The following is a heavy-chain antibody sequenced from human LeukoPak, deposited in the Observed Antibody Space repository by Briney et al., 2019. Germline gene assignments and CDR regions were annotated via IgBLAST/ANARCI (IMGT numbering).Heavy chain of an antibody. CDR3: ARDSGSYSC. Sequence: PGGSLRLSCAASGFTFSAYSMNWVRQAPGKGLEWVSSISSSSSYINYADSVKGRFTISRDNAKNPLYLQMNSLRAEDMAVYYCARDSGSYSCWGQGTLVTVSS. CDR1: GFTFSAYS. CDR2: ISSSSSYI. D-gene: IGHD1-26*01. J-gene: IGHJ4*02. V-gene: IGHV3-21*01.